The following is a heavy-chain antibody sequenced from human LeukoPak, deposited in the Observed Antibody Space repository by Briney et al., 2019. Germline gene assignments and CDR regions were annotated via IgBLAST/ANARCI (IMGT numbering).Heavy chain of an antibody. CDR1: GFTFSNYW. Sequence: PGGSLRLSCAASGFTFSNYWMHWVRQAPGKGLVWVLRINSDGSSTSYADSVKGRFTISRDNAKNTLYLQMNSLRAEDTAVYYCARGSSSSWWGFDYWGQGTLVTVSS. J-gene: IGHJ4*02. CDR2: INSDGSST. CDR3: ARGSSSSWWGFDY. D-gene: IGHD6-13*01. V-gene: IGHV3-74*01.